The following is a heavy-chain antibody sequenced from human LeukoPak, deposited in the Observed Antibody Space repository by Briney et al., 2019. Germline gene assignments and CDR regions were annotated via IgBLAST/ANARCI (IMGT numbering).Heavy chain of an antibody. CDR1: GYAFTSYG. J-gene: IGHJ4*02. CDR2: ISAYNGNT. CDR3: ARDRLPYYDFWSGYTDFDY. D-gene: IGHD3-3*01. V-gene: IGHV1-18*01. Sequence: AASVKASCKASGYAFTSYGISWVRQAPGPGLEWMGWISAYNGNTNYAQKLQGRVTMTTDTSTSTAYMELRSLRSDETAVYYCARDRLPYYDFWSGYTDFDYWGQGTLVTVSS.